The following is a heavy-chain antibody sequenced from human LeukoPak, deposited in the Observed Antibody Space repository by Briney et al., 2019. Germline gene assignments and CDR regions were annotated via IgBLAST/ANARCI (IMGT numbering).Heavy chain of an antibody. V-gene: IGHV4-31*03. CDR2: IYYSGST. D-gene: IGHD3-16*01. CDR1: GGSISRGGYS. CDR3: ARDPGGNFDY. J-gene: IGHJ4*02. Sequence: SETLSLTCTVSGGSISRGGYSWSWIRQHPGKGLEWIGYIYYSGSTYYNPSLKSRVTISVDTSKNQFSLKLSSVTAADTAVYYCARDPGGNFDYWGQGTLVTVSS.